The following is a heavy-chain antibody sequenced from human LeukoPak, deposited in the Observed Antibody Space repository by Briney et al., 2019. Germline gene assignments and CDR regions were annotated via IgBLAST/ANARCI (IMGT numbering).Heavy chain of an antibody. CDR2: NSGGST. D-gene: IGHD2-21*01. Sequence: SGGSLRLSCAASGFTVGTNSMSWVLQSPGKGLEWVSVNSGGSTYYADSVNGRFTISRDNSRNTLLLQMNSLRAEDTALYYCASAREYCGSAECYEYFQHWGQGTLVTVSS. J-gene: IGHJ1*01. CDR3: ASAREYCGSAECYEYFQH. CDR1: GFTVGTNS. V-gene: IGHV3-53*01.